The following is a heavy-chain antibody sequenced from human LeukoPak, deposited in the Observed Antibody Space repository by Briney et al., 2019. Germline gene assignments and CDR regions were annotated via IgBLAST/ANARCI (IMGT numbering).Heavy chain of an antibody. V-gene: IGHV3-48*01. Sequence: GGSLTLSCAASGFTLTTYHMRWVRQAPGKGLEWVSYISGSGGTTYYADSVKGRFTISRDNAKNTLYLQMNSLRAEDTAVYYCARDPGYWGQGTLVTVSS. CDR1: GFTLTTYH. CDR2: ISGSGGTT. CDR3: ARDPGY. J-gene: IGHJ4*02.